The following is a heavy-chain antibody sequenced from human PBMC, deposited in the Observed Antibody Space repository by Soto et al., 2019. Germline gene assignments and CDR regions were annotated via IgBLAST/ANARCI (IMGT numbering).Heavy chain of an antibody. J-gene: IGHJ2*01. V-gene: IGHV4-4*02. CDR2: IYHSGST. D-gene: IGHD6-6*01. CDR3: ARDIAGRTDWYFDR. CDR1: GGSISSSNW. Sequence: ENLSLTCAVSGGSISSSNWWSWVRQPPGKGLEWIGEIYHSGSTNYNPSLKSRVTISVDKSKNQSSLKLSSVTAADTAVYYCARDIAGRTDWYFDRWGRGTRGAVAS.